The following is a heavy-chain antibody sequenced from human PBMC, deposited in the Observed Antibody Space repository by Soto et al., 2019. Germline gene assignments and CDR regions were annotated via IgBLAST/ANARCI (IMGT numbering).Heavy chain of an antibody. CDR1: GGSISSNY. CDR2: VYTSGMT. Sequence: SETLSLTCTVSGGSISSNYWTWIRQPPGKGLEWIGYVYTSGMTNYNPSLKTRVTMSVDTSKNQFSLNLSSVTAADTAVYYCARTPYSNSWFTAYFDYWGQGTLVTVSS. D-gene: IGHD6-13*01. CDR3: ARTPYSNSWFTAYFDY. J-gene: IGHJ4*02. V-gene: IGHV4-4*08.